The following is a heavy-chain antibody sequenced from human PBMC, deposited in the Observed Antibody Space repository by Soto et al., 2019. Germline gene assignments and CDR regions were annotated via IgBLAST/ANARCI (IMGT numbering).Heavy chain of an antibody. CDR2: IISGGGNT. J-gene: IGHJ6*03. CDR1: GFTFSSYA. V-gene: IGHV3-23*01. Sequence: EVQLLESGGGLVQPGGSLRLSCAASGFTFSSYAMNWVRQAPGKGLEWVSSIISGGGNTNSADSVKGRFTISRDNSKNTLYLQINSRVAEDTAVYYCANTVGPFFHYSYTDVWGKGTTVTVS. CDR3: ANTVGPFFHYSYTDV. D-gene: IGHD3-10*01.